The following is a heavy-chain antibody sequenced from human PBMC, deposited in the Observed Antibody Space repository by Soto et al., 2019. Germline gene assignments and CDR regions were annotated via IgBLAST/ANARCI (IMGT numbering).Heavy chain of an antibody. J-gene: IGHJ4*02. V-gene: IGHV4-39*01. CDR3: ARHRYNYADPFHY. CDR2: IYYSGST. Sequence: QLQLQESGPGLVKPSETLSLTCTVSGGSISSSSYYWGWIRQPPGKGLEWIGSIYYSGSTYYNPSLKSRVTISVDTSKNQFSLKLSSVTAADTAVYYCARHRYNYADPFHYWGQGTLVTVSS. CDR1: GGSISSSSYY. D-gene: IGHD5-12*01.